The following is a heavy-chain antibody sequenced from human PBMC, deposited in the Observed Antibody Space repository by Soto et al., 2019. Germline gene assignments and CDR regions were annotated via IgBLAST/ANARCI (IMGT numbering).Heavy chain of an antibody. Sequence: SETLSLTCTVSGGAISSGGYYCSWIRQHPGKGLEWIGHIYHSGTTYYNPSLKSRVTISVDTSKNQISLKLTSVSAADTAVYYCATEYYDSRGYYYIDSWGQGTLVTVSS. D-gene: IGHD3-22*01. CDR1: GGAISSGGYY. CDR3: ATEYYDSRGYYYIDS. J-gene: IGHJ4*02. CDR2: IYHSGTT. V-gene: IGHV4-31*03.